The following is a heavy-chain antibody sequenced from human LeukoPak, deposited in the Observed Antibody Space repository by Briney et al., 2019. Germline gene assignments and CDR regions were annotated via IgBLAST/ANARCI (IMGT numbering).Heavy chain of an antibody. J-gene: IGHJ4*02. Sequence: PSETLSLTCTVSGGSISSYYWSWIRQPPGKGLEWIGYIYYSGSTNYNPSLKSRVTISVDTSKNQFSLKLSSVTAADTAVYYCARSIAGPFDYWGQGTLVTVSS. CDR3: ARSIAGPFDY. V-gene: IGHV4-59*08. D-gene: IGHD6-13*01. CDR1: GGSISSYY. CDR2: IYYSGST.